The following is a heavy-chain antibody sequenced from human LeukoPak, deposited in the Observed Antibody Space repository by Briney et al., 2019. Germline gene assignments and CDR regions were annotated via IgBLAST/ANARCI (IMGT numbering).Heavy chain of an antibody. CDR3: ALTRGYSGYDPSYYYYGMDV. CDR2: ISGSGGST. J-gene: IGHJ6*02. D-gene: IGHD5-12*01. Sequence: GGSLRLSCAASGFTSSSYAMSWVRQAPGKGLEWVSAISGSGGSTYYADSVKGRFTISRDNSKNTLYLQMNSLRAEDTAVYYCALTRGYSGYDPSYYYYGMDVWGQGTTVTVSS. V-gene: IGHV3-23*01. CDR1: GFTSSSYA.